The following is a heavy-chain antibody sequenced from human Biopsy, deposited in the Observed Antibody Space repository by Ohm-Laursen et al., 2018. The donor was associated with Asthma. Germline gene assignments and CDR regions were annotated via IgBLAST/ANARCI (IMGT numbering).Heavy chain of an antibody. J-gene: IGHJ4*02. CDR2: NDHKEGGT. V-gene: IGHV1-24*01. CDR3: ASDFPKDYVRYNFQF. Sequence: GSSVKVSCKISGYSLTDLSMHWVRQAPGKGLGWMGGNDHKEGGTVNARRFQGRVTMTEDTSTDTAYMELSSLSSDDTAVYYCASDFPKDYVRYNFQFWGQGTLVTVSS. CDR1: GYSLTDLS. D-gene: IGHD4-17*01.